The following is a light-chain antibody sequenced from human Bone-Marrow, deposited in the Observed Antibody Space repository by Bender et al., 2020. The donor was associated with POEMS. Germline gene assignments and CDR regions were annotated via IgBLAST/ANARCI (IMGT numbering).Light chain of an antibody. J-gene: IGLJ2*01. CDR2: QDA. CDR3: QAWDTKNHVV. CDR1: KLGTRF. V-gene: IGLV3-1*01. Sequence: SYELTQPVSVSVSPGQTARITCSEDKLGTRFVSWYQQRPGQSPVLLIYQDAVRPSGTPGRFSGSTSGNVASLTISGPQPMDEADYYCQAWDTKNHVVFGGGTKLTVL.